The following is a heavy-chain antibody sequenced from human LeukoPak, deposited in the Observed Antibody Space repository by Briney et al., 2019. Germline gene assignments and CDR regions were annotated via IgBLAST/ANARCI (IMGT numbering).Heavy chain of an antibody. J-gene: IGHJ4*02. CDR1: GFTFSNYW. Sequence: GGSLRLSCAASGFTFSNYWMSWVRQAPGKGLEWVSAISGSGGSTYYADSVKGRFTISRDNSKNTLYLQMNSLRAEDTAVYYCAKDDNAYGPRGYWGQGTLVTVSS. V-gene: IGHV3-23*01. CDR2: ISGSGGST. CDR3: AKDDNAYGPRGY. D-gene: IGHD3-10*01.